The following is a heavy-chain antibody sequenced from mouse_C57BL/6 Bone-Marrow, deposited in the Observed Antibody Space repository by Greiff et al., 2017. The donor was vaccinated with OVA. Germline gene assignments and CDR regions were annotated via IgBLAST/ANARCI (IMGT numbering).Heavy chain of an antibody. CDR2: ISSGGSYT. V-gene: IGHV5-6*02. D-gene: IGHD2-5*01. Sequence: DVKLQESGGDLVKPGGSLKLSCAASGFTFSSYGMSWVRQTPDKRLEWVATISSGGSYTYYPDSVKGRFTISRDNAKNTLYLQMSSLKSEDTAMYYCARHYSNYCWYFDVWGTGTTVTVSS. CDR1: GFTFSSYG. J-gene: IGHJ1*03. CDR3: ARHYSNYCWYFDV.